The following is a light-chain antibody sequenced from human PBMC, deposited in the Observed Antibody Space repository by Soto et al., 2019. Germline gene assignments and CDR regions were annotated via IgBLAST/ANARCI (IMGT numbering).Light chain of an antibody. CDR2: DVS. V-gene: IGLV2-14*01. J-gene: IGLJ1*01. CDR3: RSYTSSSTLYV. Sequence: QSALTQPASVSGSPGQSITISCTGTSSDVGGYNYVSWYQQHPGKAPKLMIYDVSNRPSGVSNRFSGSKSGNTASLTISGLQAEDEADYYCRSYTSSSTLYVFATGPKVTVL. CDR1: SSDVGGYNY.